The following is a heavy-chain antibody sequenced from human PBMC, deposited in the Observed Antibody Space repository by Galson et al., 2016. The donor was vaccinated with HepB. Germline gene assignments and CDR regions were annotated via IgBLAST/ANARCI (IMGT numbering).Heavy chain of an antibody. D-gene: IGHD6-13*01. V-gene: IGHV3-74*01. CDR2: INRDESST. J-gene: IGHJ4*02. CDR3: ARRAAAGQENFDY. CDR1: GFTFSSYY. Sequence: SLRLSCAASGFTFSSYYMHWVRQAPGKGLVWVSRINRDESSTSYADYVKGRFTISRDNAKNTLYLQMNSLRDEDTAVYYCARRAAAGQENFDYWGQGTLVTVSS.